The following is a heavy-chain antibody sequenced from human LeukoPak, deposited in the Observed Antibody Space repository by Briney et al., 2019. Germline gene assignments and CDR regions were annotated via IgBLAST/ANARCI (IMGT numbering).Heavy chain of an antibody. J-gene: IGHJ4*02. CDR1: GGSISSYY. Sequence: SETLSLTCTVSGGSISSYYWSWIRQPPGKGLEWIGYIYYSGSTNYNPSLKSRVTISVDTSKNQFSLKLSSVTAADTAVYYCARDPPYYYGSGSFDYWGQGTLVTVSS. D-gene: IGHD3-10*01. V-gene: IGHV4-59*12. CDR3: ARDPPYYYGSGSFDY. CDR2: IYYSGST.